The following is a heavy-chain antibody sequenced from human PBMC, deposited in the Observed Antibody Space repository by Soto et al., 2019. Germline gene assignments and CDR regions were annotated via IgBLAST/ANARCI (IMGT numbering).Heavy chain of an antibody. CDR2: IKPGGSDL. J-gene: IGHJ4*02. Sequence: PGESLKISCKGVGYRLDAAWIGWVRQMPGKGLEWMGIIKPGGSDLRYSPSFRGQVTISADAAVNTAYLQWDSLKASDTAMYYCARQIIYICDFWGQGTLVTV. CDR1: GYRLDAAW. CDR3: ARQIIYICDF. D-gene: IGHD3-10*01. V-gene: IGHV5-51*01.